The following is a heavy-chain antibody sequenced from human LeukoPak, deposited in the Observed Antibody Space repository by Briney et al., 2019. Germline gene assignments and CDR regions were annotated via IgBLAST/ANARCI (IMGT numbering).Heavy chain of an antibody. CDR3: AKDQGYSGYVVFYFDY. J-gene: IGHJ4*02. CDR2: IRYDGSNK. V-gene: IGHV3-30*02. CDR1: GFTFSSYG. D-gene: IGHD5-12*01. Sequence: GGSLKLSCAASGFTFSSYGMHWVRQAPGKGLEWVAFIRYDGSNKYYADSVKGRFTISRDNSKNTLYLQMNSLRAEDTAVYYCAKDQGYSGYVVFYFDYWGQGTLVTVSS.